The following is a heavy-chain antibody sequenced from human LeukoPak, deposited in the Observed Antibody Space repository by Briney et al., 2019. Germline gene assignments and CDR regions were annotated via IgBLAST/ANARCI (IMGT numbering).Heavy chain of an antibody. Sequence: PSETLSLTCTVSGYSISSGYYWGWIRQPPGKGLEWIGSIYHSGSTYYNPSLKSRVTISVDTSKNQFSLKLSSVTAADTAVYYCARVTGRVVGIAAAGRDWGQGTLVTVSS. CDR1: GYSISSGYY. D-gene: IGHD6-13*01. V-gene: IGHV4-38-2*02. CDR3: ARVTGRVVGIAAAGRD. CDR2: IYHSGST. J-gene: IGHJ4*02.